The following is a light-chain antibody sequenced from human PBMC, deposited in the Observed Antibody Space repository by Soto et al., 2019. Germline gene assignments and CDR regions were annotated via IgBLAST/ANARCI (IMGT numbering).Light chain of an antibody. V-gene: IGKV1-5*01. CDR2: DAS. J-gene: IGKJ1*01. Sequence: DIHMTQSPSTLSASVGDRVTITCRASQSLSSRLAWYQQKPGKAPELLIYDASSLKSGVPSRFSGSESGTEFTLTISSLQPDDFATYYCQHYNNFWTFGQGTKVEIK. CDR1: QSLSSR. CDR3: QHYNNFWT.